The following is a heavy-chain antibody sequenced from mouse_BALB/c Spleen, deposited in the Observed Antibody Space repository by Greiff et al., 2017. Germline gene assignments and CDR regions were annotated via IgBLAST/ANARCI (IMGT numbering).Heavy chain of an antibody. CDR1: GYTFTSYW. D-gene: IGHD2-4*01. CDR3: ARGSDDYDGFAY. Sequence: QVQLQQPGAELVKPGASVKLSCKASGYTFTSYWMHWVKQRPGQGLEWIGEIDPSDSYTNYNQKFKGKATLTVDKSSSTAYMQLSSLTSEDSAVYYCARGSDDYDGFAYWGQGTLVTVSA. J-gene: IGHJ3*01. CDR2: IDPSDSYT. V-gene: IGHV1-69*02.